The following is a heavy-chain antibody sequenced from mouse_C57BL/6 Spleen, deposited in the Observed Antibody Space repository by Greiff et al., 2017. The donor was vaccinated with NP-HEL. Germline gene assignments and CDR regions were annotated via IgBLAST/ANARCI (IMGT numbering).Heavy chain of an antibody. CDR3: ARSPSTVAPYYFDY. J-gene: IGHJ2*01. V-gene: IGHV1-42*01. D-gene: IGHD1-1*01. Sequence: EVQLQQSGPELVKPGASVKISCKASGYSFTGYYMNWVKQSPEKSLEWIGEINPSTGGTTYNQKFKAKATLTVDKSSSTAYMQLKSRTSEDSAVYYCARSPSTVAPYYFDYWGQGTTLTVSS. CDR1: GYSFTGYY. CDR2: INPSTGGT.